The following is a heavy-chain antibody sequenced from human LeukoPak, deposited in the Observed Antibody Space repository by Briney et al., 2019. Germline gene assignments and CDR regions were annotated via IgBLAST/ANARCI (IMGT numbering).Heavy chain of an antibody. Sequence: GGSLRLSCAASGFTFNTYAMHWVRQAPGKGLEYVSAISSNGGSTFYANSVKGRFTISRDNSKNTLYLQMGSLRAEDMAVYYCARGPAYYDILTGYDVPGYWGQGTLATVSS. V-gene: IGHV3-64*01. CDR3: ARGPAYYDILTGYDVPGY. CDR2: ISSNGGST. J-gene: IGHJ4*02. D-gene: IGHD3-9*01. CDR1: GFTFNTYA.